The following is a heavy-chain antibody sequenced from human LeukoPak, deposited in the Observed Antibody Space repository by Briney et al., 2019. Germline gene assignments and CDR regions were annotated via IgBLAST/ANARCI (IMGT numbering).Heavy chain of an antibody. CDR2: ISSGSST. V-gene: IGHV3-53*01. Sequence: GGSLRLPCAASGFTVSSHYMTWVRQAPGKGLEWVSLISSGSSTYYADSVKGRFTISRDNSKNTLYLQLNSLRADDTAVYYCARRRSKAYENWGQGTLVTVSS. CDR1: GFTVSSHY. J-gene: IGHJ4*02. CDR3: ARRRSKAYEN. D-gene: IGHD3-22*01.